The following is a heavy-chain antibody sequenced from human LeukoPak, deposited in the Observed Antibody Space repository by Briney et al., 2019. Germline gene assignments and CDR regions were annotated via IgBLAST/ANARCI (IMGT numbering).Heavy chain of an antibody. D-gene: IGHD3-10*01. Sequence: GGSLRLSCAASGFTFSSYSMNWVRQAPGKGLEWVSYISSSSSTIYYADSVKGRFTISRDNAKNPLYLQMNSLRAEDTAVYYCARDGYYYGSGSYLWDYWGQGTLVTVSS. CDR2: ISSSSSTI. V-gene: IGHV3-48*04. CDR1: GFTFSSYS. CDR3: ARDGYYYGSGSYLWDY. J-gene: IGHJ4*02.